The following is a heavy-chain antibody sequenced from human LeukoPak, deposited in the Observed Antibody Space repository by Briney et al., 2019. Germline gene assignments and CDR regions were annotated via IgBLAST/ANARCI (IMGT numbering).Heavy chain of an antibody. J-gene: IGHJ5*02. D-gene: IGHD3-22*01. CDR3: ARDYYDSSASINWFDL. CDR2: LYTDGST. CDR1: GGSITSGIYY. Sequence: SQTLSLTCTVSGGSITSGIYYWGWIRQPAGKGLEWIGRLYTDGSTRYNPALKSRVTISVDKLKNQFSLKLSSVTAADTAVYYCARDYYDSSASINWFDLWGQGTLVTVSS. V-gene: IGHV4-61*02.